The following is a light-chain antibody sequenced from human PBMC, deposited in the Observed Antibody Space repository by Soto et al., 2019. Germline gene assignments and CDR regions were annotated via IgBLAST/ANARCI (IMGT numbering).Light chain of an antibody. CDR2: GAS. J-gene: IGKJ4*01. Sequence: DIVLTQSPGTLSVSPGERATLSCRASQSVSSNYLAWYQQKPGQAPRLLIYGASSRATGVPDRFSASGSGTDFTLIISRLETVDFAVYYCQQYGSSPGTFGGGTKVE. CDR3: QQYGSSPGT. V-gene: IGKV3-20*01. CDR1: QSVSSNY.